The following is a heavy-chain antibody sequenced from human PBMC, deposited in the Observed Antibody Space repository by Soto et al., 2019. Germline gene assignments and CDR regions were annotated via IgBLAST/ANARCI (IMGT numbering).Heavy chain of an antibody. CDR1: GESISSSSYY. Sequence: PSETLSLTCIVSGESISSSSYYWGWIRQPPGKGLEWIGSIYYSGRTYYNPSFKSRVTISIDTSKNQFSLKLSSVTATDTAVSYCARQRTTVVTQAYFDHLDQGALVTAST. D-gene: IGHD2-21*02. J-gene: IGHJ4*02. V-gene: IGHV4-39*01. CDR3: ARQRTTVVTQAYFDH. CDR2: IYYSGRT.